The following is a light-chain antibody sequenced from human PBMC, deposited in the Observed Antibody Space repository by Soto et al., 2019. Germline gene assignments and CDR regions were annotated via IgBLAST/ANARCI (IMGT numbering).Light chain of an antibody. J-gene: IGKJ1*01. Sequence: EIVLTQSPGTLSLSPGERATLSCRASQSVSSSHLAWYQQKPGQAPRLLIYGASSRAPGIPDRFSGSGSGKDFTLTISRLEPEDFAVYYCQQYGSSRTFGQGTKVDIK. CDR1: QSVSSSH. CDR2: GAS. CDR3: QQYGSSRT. V-gene: IGKV3-20*01.